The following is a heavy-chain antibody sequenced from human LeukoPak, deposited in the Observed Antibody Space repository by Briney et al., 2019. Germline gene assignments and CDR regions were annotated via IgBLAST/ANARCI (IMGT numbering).Heavy chain of an antibody. CDR2: IRPSGIA. D-gene: IGHD5-12*01. Sequence: SQTLSLTCSVSGGSITSTNHFWSWIRQPPGEGLEWIAYIRPSGIAWYNPSLTSRAVISIDTSKNQVSLTVNSVTAADTAMYYCAREVDIPVDSDAFDLWGQGTMVAVSS. V-gene: IGHV4-30-4*08. CDR1: GGSITSTNHF. CDR3: AREVDIPVDSDAFDL. J-gene: IGHJ3*01.